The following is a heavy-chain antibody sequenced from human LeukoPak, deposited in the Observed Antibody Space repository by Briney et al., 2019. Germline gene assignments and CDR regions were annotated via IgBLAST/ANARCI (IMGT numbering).Heavy chain of an antibody. CDR1: GFTSSTYA. CDR2: ISAGVGST. Sequence: GGSLRLACAASGFTSSTYAMTWVRQAPGRGLEWVSTISAGVGSTNYADSVKGRFTISRDNSDNTVYLQMNSLRAEDTAVYYCAKDVYGDYGGLVYWGQGTLVTVFS. J-gene: IGHJ4*02. CDR3: AKDVYGDYGGLVY. V-gene: IGHV3-23*01. D-gene: IGHD4-17*01.